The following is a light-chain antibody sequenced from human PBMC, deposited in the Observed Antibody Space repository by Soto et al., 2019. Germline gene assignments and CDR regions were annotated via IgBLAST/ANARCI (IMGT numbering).Light chain of an antibody. V-gene: IGKV1-12*01. CDR3: QQDDSLPRT. Sequence: DIQMTQSPSSVSASVGERVTITCRASQDINSRLAWYQQKPGKAPKLLIYFAFNLESGVPSRFIGSGSGKDFTLTITSLQPEDFATYYCQQDDSLPRTFGGGTKVEIQ. CDR1: QDINSR. CDR2: FAF. J-gene: IGKJ4*01.